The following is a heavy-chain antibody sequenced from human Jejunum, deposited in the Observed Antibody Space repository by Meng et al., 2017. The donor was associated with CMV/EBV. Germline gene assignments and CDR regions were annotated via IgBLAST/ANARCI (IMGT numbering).Heavy chain of an antibody. CDR2: INYSESM. D-gene: IGHD3-10*01. CDR3: SRRVGSGKYYFDY. CDR1: DGYFSGHY. J-gene: IGHJ4*02. Sequence: QVRLQLWGAGVLKPSETLSLSCAGYDGYFSGHYCSWIRQAPGKGLEWIGEINYSESMNYNPSLKSRVTLSGDGSRSQCSLKLRSVTAADGAVYYCSRRVGSGKYYFDYWSQGGLVTVSS. V-gene: IGHV4-34*02.